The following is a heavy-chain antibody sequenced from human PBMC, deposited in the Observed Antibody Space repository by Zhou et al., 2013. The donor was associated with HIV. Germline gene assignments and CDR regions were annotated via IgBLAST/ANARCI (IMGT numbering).Heavy chain of an antibody. V-gene: IGHV4-39*01. J-gene: IGHJ5*02. CDR2: MYYNGGT. CDR3: ARHVTTAARWFDP. Sequence: QVQLQEPGPGLVKPSETLSLTCTVSGGSIRSSSYYWGWIRQPPGKGLEWIGSMYYNGGTYHNPSLKSRVTISVDMSKNQFSLKLSSVTAADTAVYYCARHVTTAARWFDPWGQGILVTVSS. CDR1: GGSIRSSSYY. D-gene: IGHD1-1*01.